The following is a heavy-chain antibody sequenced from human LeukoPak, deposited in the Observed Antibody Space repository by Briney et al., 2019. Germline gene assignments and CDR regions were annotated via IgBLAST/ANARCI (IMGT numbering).Heavy chain of an antibody. V-gene: IGHV3-30-3*01. CDR2: ISYDGSNK. D-gene: IGHD6-19*01. CDR1: GFTFSTYA. Sequence: GGSLRLSCAASGFTFSTYAMHWVRQAPGKGLEWVAVISYDGSNKYYADSVKGRFTISRDNSKNTLYLQMNSLRAEDTAVYYCAREGMLAVAGTFSDAFDIWGQGTMVTVSS. J-gene: IGHJ3*02. CDR3: AREGMLAVAGTFSDAFDI.